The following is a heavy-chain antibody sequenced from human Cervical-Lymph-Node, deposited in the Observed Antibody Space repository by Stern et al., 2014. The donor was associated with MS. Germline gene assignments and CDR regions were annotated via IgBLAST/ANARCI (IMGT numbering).Heavy chain of an antibody. V-gene: IGHV1-8*01. Sequence: VQLVESGAEVKKPGASVKVSCKASGDTFISYDINWVRQATGQGLEWMGWMNINSGNTAYAQKFQGRVTMTRNTSISTDYMELRGLRSEDTAVYYCASSGWGIYGASMDAWGQGTTVTVSS. J-gene: IGHJ6*02. CDR2: MNINSGNT. D-gene: IGHD3-16*01. CDR1: GDTFISYD. CDR3: ASSGWGIYGASMDA.